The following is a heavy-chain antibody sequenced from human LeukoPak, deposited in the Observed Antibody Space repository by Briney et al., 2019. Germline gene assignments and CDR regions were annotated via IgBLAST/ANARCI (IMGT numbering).Heavy chain of an antibody. CDR3: AKDQAITFGGVIAN. CDR2: IYSGGST. D-gene: IGHD3-16*02. V-gene: IGHV3-53*01. CDR1: GFTVSSNY. J-gene: IGHJ4*02. Sequence: PGGSLRLSCAASGFTVSSNYMSWVRQAPGKGLEWVSVIYSGGSTYYADSVKGRFTISRDNSKNTLYLQMNSLRAEDTAVYYCAKDQAITFGGVIANWGQGTLVTVSS.